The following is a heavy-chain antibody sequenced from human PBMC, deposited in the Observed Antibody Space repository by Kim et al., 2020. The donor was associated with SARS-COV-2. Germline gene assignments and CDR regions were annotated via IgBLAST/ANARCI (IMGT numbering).Heavy chain of an antibody. Sequence: SETLSLTCAVYGGSFSGYYWSWIRQPPGKGLEWIGEINHSGSTNYNPSLKSRVTISVDTSKNQFSLKLSSVTAADTAVYYCARGATVYGGISYYYYYMDVWGNGTTVTVSS. CDR2: INHSGST. CDR3: ARGATVYGGISYYYYYMDV. J-gene: IGHJ6*03. D-gene: IGHD4-17*01. V-gene: IGHV4-34*01. CDR1: GGSFSGYY.